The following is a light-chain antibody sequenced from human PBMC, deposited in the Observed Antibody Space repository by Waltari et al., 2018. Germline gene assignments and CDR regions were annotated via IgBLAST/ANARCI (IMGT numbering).Light chain of an antibody. CDR3: QRDNSYRT. CDR1: QSISSW. J-gene: IGKJ1*01. Sequence: DIQMTQSPSTLSASVGDSVTITCRASQSISSWLAWYPQKPGKAPKLLIYKASSLESGVPSRFSGSGSGTEFTLTIRSLQPDDFATYYCQRDNSYRTFGQGTKVEIK. V-gene: IGKV1-5*03. CDR2: KAS.